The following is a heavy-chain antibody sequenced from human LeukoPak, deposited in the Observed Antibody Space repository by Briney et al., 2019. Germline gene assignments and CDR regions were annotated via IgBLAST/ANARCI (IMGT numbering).Heavy chain of an antibody. CDR2: IIPIFGTA. CDR1: GGTFSSYA. Sequence: ASVKVSRKASGGTFSSYAISWVRQAPGQGLEWMGGIIPIFGTANYAQKFQGRVTITADESTSTAYMELSSLRSEDTAVYYCAREYNWNYVAYYYYGMDVWGQGTTVTVSS. V-gene: IGHV1-69*13. J-gene: IGHJ6*02. D-gene: IGHD1-7*01. CDR3: AREYNWNYVAYYYYGMDV.